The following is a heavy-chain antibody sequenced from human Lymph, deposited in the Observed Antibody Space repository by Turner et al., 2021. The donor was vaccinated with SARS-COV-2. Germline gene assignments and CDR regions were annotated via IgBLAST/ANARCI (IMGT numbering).Heavy chain of an antibody. CDR3: ARGASVTPDRYYYYYYGMDV. D-gene: IGHD4-17*01. CDR1: GYTFTGHY. J-gene: IGHJ6*02. CDR2: SNPNSGDT. Sequence: QVQLVESGAEVKKPGVSVKVSCKASGYTFTGHYMHWVRQAPGQGVEWMGWSNPNSGDTNYAQKFQGRVTMTRDTSISTVYMELSRLRSDDTAVYYCARGASVTPDRYYYYYYGMDVWGQGTTVTVSS. V-gene: IGHV1-2*02.